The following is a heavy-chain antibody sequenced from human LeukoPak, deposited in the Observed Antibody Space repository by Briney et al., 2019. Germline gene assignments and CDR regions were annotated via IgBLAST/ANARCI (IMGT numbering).Heavy chain of an antibody. CDR3: ARGDYVWGFDY. CDR1: GGTFSSYA. V-gene: IGHV1-69*04. Sequence: SVKVSCKASGGTFSSYAISWVRQAPGQGLEWMGRIIPILGIANYAQKSQGRVTITADKSTSTAYMELSSLRSEDTAVYYCARGDYVWGFDYWGQGTLVTVSS. J-gene: IGHJ4*02. D-gene: IGHD3-16*01. CDR2: IIPILGIA.